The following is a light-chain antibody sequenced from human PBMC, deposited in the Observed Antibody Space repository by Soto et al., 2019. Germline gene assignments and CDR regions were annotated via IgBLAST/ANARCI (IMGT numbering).Light chain of an antibody. V-gene: IGKV3-20*01. CDR2: GAS. CDR3: QLYTT. J-gene: IGKJ1*01. Sequence: EIVMTPSPATLSVSPGERATLSCRASQSIASSYLAWYQQKPGQAPRLLIYGASSRATGIPDRFSGSGSGTDFTLTIARLESEDFAVYYCQLYTTFGQGTKVDIK. CDR1: QSIASSY.